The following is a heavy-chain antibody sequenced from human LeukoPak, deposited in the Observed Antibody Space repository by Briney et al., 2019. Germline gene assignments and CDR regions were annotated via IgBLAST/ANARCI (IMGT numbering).Heavy chain of an antibody. CDR1: GFTFSTYW. CDR3: ARRAGGYSHPYDY. D-gene: IGHD4-23*01. J-gene: IGHJ4*02. Sequence: GGSLRLSCAASGFTFSTYWMTWVRQAPGKGLEWVANIKQDGSEKYFVDSVKGRFTISRDNANNSLYLQMNSLRAEDTAVYYCARRAGGYSHPYDYWGQGILVTVSS. V-gene: IGHV3-7*01. CDR2: IKQDGSEK.